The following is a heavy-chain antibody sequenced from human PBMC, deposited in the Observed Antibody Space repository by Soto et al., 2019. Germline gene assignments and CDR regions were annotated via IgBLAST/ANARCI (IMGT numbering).Heavy chain of an antibody. Sequence: GGSLRLSCAASGFTFNIYGMHWVRQAPDKGLEWVALISYDGSNQYYADSVKGRFTISRDNSKNTLFLQMNSLRADDTAVYYCAKDQASGQGSFDPWGQGTLVTVSS. CDR3: AKDQASGQGSFDP. V-gene: IGHV3-30*18. CDR1: GFTFNIYG. CDR2: ISYDGSNQ. J-gene: IGHJ5*02.